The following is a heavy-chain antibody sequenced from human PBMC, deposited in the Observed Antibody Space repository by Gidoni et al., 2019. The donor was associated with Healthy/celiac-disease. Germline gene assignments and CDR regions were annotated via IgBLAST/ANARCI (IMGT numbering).Heavy chain of an antibody. CDR2: IIPICGTA. D-gene: IGHD6-6*01. CDR3: ARNEYSSSSSPRYYYYGMDV. CDR1: GGTFSSYA. V-gene: IGHV1-69*06. J-gene: IGHJ6*02. Sequence: QVQLVQSGAEVKKPGSSVKVSCKASGGTFSSYAISWVRQAPGQGLEWMGGIIPICGTANYAQKCQGRVTITADKSTSTAYMELSSLRSEDTAVYYCARNEYSSSSSPRYYYYGMDVWGQGTTVTVSS.